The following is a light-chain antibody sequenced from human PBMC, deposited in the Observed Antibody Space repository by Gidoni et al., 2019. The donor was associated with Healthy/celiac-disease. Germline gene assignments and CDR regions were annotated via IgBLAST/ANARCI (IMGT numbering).Light chain of an antibody. V-gene: IGKV1-8*01. CDR1: QGISSY. CDR3: QQYYSYPWT. Sequence: AIRMTQSPSSFSASTGDRVTITCRASQGISSYLAWYQQKPGKAPKLLIYAASTLQSGVPSRFSGRGSGTDSTLTISCLQSEDFATYYCQQYYSYPWTFGQGTKVEIK. CDR2: AAS. J-gene: IGKJ1*01.